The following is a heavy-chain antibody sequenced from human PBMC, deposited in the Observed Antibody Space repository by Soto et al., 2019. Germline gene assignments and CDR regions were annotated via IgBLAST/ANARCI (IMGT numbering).Heavy chain of an antibody. CDR1: GYSISSGYY. V-gene: IGHV4-38-2*01. D-gene: IGHD3-22*01. CDR3: ARVFKYYYDSSGPSGAFDI. Sequence: KTSETLSLTCAVSGYSISSGYYWGWIRQPPGKGLEWIGSIYHSGSTYYNPSLKSRVTISVDTSKNQFSLKLSSVTAADTAVYYCARVFKYYYDSSGPSGAFDIWGQGTMVTVSS. CDR2: IYHSGST. J-gene: IGHJ3*02.